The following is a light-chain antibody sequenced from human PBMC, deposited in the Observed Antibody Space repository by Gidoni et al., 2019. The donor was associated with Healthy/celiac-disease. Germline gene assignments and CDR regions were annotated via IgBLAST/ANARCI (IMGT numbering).Light chain of an antibody. CDR1: QSISSY. Sequence: DIQLTQSPSSLSASAGDRVTITCRASQSISSYLNWYQQKPGKAPKLLIYAASSLQSGVPSRFSGSGSGTDFTLTISSLQPEDFATYYCKQSYSTPFTFGPGTKVDIK. J-gene: IGKJ3*01. CDR3: KQSYSTPFT. CDR2: AAS. V-gene: IGKV1-39*01.